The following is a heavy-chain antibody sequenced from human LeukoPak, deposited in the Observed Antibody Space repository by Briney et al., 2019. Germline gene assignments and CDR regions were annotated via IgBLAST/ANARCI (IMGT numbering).Heavy chain of an antibody. CDR1: GGSISSSNW. CDR3: ARVQVSYYYYGIDF. D-gene: IGHD5-18*01. CDR2: IYHSGST. Sequence: SETLSLTCAVSGGSISSSNWWRWARQPPGEGLGWIRVIYHSGSTNYNPSLKSRVTISVDKSKNQFSLKLSSVTAADTAVYYCARVQVSYYYYGIDFWGKGTTVTVSS. V-gene: IGHV4-4*02. J-gene: IGHJ6*04.